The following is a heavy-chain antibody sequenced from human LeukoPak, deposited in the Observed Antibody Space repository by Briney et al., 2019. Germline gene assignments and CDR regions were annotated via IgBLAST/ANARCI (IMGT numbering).Heavy chain of an antibody. Sequence: PSETLSLTCAVYGGSFSGYYWSWIRQPPGKGLEWIGEINHSGSTNYNPSLKSRVTISVDTSKNQFSLKLNSVTAADTAVYYRARHPLRGGFDYWGQGTLVTVSS. V-gene: IGHV4-34*01. CDR1: GGSFSGYY. CDR3: ARHPLRGGFDY. CDR2: INHSGST. J-gene: IGHJ4*02.